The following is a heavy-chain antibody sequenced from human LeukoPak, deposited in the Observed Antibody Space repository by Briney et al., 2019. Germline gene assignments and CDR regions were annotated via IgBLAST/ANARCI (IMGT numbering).Heavy chain of an antibody. D-gene: IGHD3-22*01. CDR1: GGSISSYY. CDR2: IYYSGST. CDR3: ARDMGDYYDSSGYYWFDP. J-gene: IGHJ5*02. Sequence: SETLSLTCTVSGGSISSYYWSWIQQPPGKGLEWIGYIYYSGSTNYNPSLKSRVTISVDTSKNQFSLKLSSVTAADTAVYYCARDMGDYYDSSGYYWFDPWGQGTLVTVSS. V-gene: IGHV4-59*01.